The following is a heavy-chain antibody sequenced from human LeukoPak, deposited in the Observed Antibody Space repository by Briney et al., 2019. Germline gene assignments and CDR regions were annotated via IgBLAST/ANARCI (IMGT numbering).Heavy chain of an antibody. V-gene: IGHV1-2*02. CDR1: GYTFTGYY. J-gene: IGHJ4*02. Sequence: VASVKVSCKASGYTFTGYYMHWVRQAPGQGLEWMGWINPNSGGTNYAQKFQGRVTMTRDTSISTAYMELSTLRSDDTAVYYCARTSIAAAGFDYWGQGTLVTVSS. D-gene: IGHD6-13*01. CDR3: ARTSIAAAGFDY. CDR2: INPNSGGT.